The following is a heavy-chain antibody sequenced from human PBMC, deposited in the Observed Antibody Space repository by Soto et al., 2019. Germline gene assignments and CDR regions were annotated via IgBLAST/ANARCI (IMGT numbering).Heavy chain of an antibody. D-gene: IGHD3-10*01. CDR3: ARDMVRGMDV. Sequence: EVPLVESGGGLVQPGGSLRLSCAASGFSVSSNYMSWVRQAPGKGLEWVSVIFSGGSTYYADSVKGRFTISRDNSRNTLYLQMNSLRAEDTAVYYCARDMVRGMDVWGQGTTVTVSS. CDR2: IFSGGST. V-gene: IGHV3-66*01. J-gene: IGHJ6*02. CDR1: GFSVSSNY.